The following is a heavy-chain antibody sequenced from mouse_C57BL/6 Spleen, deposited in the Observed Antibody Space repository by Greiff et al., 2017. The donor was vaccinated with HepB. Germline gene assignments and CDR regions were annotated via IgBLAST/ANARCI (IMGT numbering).Heavy chain of an antibody. V-gene: IGHV5-17*01. CDR2: ISSGSSTI. Sequence: EVKLMESGGGLVKPGGSLKLSCAASGFTFSDYGMHWVRQAPEKALEWVAYISSGSSTIYYADTVKGRFTISRDNAKNTLFLQMTSLRSEDTAMYYCARDYGSPFAYWGQGTLVTVSA. D-gene: IGHD1-1*01. J-gene: IGHJ3*01. CDR1: GFTFSDYG. CDR3: ARDYGSPFAY.